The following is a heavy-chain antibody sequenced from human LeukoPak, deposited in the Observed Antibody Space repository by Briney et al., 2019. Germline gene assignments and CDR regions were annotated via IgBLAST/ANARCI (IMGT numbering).Heavy chain of an antibody. D-gene: IGHD3-22*01. CDR2: ISCDGGNK. J-gene: IGHJ4*02. CDR1: GLTFSSYG. CDR3: AREPSQEYYYDSSGYYSPRGYFDY. V-gene: IGHV3-30*03. Sequence: GRSLRLSCAASGLTFSSYGMHWVRLAPGKGLEWVAVISCDGGNKYYADSVKGRFTISRDNSKNTLYLQMNSLRAEDTAVYYCAREPSQEYYYDSSGYYSPRGYFDYWGQGTLVTVSS.